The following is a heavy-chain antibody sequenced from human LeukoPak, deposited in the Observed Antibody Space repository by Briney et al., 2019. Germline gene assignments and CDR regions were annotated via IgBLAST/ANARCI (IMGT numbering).Heavy chain of an antibody. Sequence: SETLSLTCAVYGGSFSGYYWSWIRQPPGKGLEWIGEINHSGSTNYNPSLKSRVTISVDTSKNQFSLKLSSVTAADTAVYYCARTVGYSSGWYRVLGYYFDYWGQGTLVPVSS. J-gene: IGHJ4*02. CDR1: GGSFSGYY. CDR2: INHSGST. CDR3: ARTVGYSSGWYRVLGYYFDY. V-gene: IGHV4-34*01. D-gene: IGHD6-19*01.